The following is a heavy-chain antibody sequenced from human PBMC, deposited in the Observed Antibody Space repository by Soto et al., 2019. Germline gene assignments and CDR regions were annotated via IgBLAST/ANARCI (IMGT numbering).Heavy chain of an antibody. V-gene: IGHV1-69*13. CDR3: ARGYYGSGSYYPIDY. CDR1: GGTFSSYA. J-gene: IGHJ4*02. Sequence: ASVKVSCKASGGTFSSYAISWVRQAPGQGLEWMGGIIPIFGTANYAQKFQGRVTITADESTSTAYMELSSLRSEDTAVYYCARGYYGSGSYYPIDYWGQGTLVTVSS. D-gene: IGHD3-10*01. CDR2: IIPIFGTA.